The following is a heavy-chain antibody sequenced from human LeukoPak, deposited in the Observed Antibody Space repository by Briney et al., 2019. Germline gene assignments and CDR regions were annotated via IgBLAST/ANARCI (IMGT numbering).Heavy chain of an antibody. J-gene: IGHJ4*02. CDR2: IYYSGYT. Sequence: SETLSLTCTVSGGSISGFHWSWIRQPPGKGLEWIGFIYYSGYTNYNPSLKSRVTISVDTSKNQFSLRLSSVTAADTAVYYCARLAYTRGWSYFDYWGQGTLVTVSS. D-gene: IGHD6-19*01. CDR3: ARLAYTRGWSYFDY. CDR1: GGSISGFH. V-gene: IGHV4-59*08.